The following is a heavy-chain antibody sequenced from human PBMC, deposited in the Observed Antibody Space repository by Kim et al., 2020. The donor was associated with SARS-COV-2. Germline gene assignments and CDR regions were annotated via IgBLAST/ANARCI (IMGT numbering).Heavy chain of an antibody. CDR2: IYYNGST. Sequence: SETLSLTCKVSGGAITAGGFYWTWIRQRPGQGPEYLGYIYYNGSTYYSPSLRSRLTISLDRSKSQFSLTLTSLTAADTAVYYCARDRRGGSGRGGWVDP. J-gene: IGHJ5*02. D-gene: IGHD3-10*01. CDR3: ARDRRGGSGRGGWVDP. CDR1: GGAITAGGFY. V-gene: IGHV4-31*03.